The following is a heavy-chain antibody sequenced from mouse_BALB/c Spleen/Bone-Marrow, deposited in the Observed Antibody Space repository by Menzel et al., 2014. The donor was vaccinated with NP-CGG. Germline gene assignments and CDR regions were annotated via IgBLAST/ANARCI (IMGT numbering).Heavy chain of an antibody. D-gene: IGHD1-1*01. CDR2: IDPANGNT. V-gene: IGHV14-3*02. CDR1: GFNIKDTY. Sequence: DVKLVESGAELVKPGASVKLSCTASGFNIKDTYMHWVKQRPEQGLEWIARIDPANGNTKYDPKFQGKATITADTSSNTAYLQLSSLTSEDTAVYYCASYYYGHYFDYWGQGTTLTVSS. CDR3: ASYYYGHYFDY. J-gene: IGHJ2*01.